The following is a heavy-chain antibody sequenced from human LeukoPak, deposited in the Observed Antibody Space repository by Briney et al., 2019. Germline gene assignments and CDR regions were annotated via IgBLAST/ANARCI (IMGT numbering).Heavy chain of an antibody. CDR2: ISSDGTTT. CDR3: ARFAYNSGSLS. V-gene: IGHV3-74*01. CDR1: AFTFSRYW. D-gene: IGHD3-10*01. J-gene: IGHJ5*02. Sequence: GGSLRLSCAASAFTFSRYWMHWVRHTPGEGLGWVSRISSDGTTTTYADSVKGRFTISIYKHRNTLYPQMNSLKAEDTAVYYCARFAYNSGSLSWGQGALVTVSS.